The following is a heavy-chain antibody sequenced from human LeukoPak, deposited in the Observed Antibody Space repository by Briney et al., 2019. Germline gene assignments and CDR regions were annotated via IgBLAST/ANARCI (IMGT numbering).Heavy chain of an antibody. CDR1: GYSVSDKP. V-gene: IGHV3-7*01. J-gene: IGHJ4*02. D-gene: IGHD1-26*01. CDR2: IKQDGSEK. CDR3: ARDGEWELLHYFDY. Sequence: GGSLRLSCAASGYSVSDKPMTWVRQAPGKGLEWVANIKQDGSEKYYVDSVKGRFTISRDNAKNSLYLQMNSLRAEDTAVYYCARDGEWELLHYFDYWGQGTLVTVSS.